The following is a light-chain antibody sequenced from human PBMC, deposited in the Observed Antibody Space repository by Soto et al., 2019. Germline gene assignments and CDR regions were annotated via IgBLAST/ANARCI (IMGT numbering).Light chain of an antibody. CDR1: SSDVGGYNY. CDR3: SSYTSSNTPV. CDR2: EVS. V-gene: IGLV2-14*01. Sequence: QSVLTQPDSVSGSPGQSITISCTGTSSDVGGYNYVSWYQQHPSKAPKLMIYEVSNRPSGVSNRFSGSKSGNTASLTISGLQAEDEADYYCSSYTSSNTPVFGTGTKLTVL. J-gene: IGLJ1*01.